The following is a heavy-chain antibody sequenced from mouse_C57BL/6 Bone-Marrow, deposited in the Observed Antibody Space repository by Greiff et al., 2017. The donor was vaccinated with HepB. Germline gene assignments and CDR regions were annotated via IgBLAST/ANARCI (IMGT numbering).Heavy chain of an antibody. CDR1: GYTFTDYE. CDR2: IDPETGGT. V-gene: IGHV1-15*01. J-gene: IGHJ3*01. CDR3: TRFLEFAY. Sequence: QVQLKESGAELVRPGASVTLSCKASGYTFTDYEMHWVKQTPVHGLEWIGAIDPETGGTAYNQKFKGKAILTADKSSSTAYMELRSLTSEDSAVYYCTRFLEFAYWGQGTLVTVSA.